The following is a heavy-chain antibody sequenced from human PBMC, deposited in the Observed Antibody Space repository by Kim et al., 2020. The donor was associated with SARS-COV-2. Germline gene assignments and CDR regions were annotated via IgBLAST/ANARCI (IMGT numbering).Heavy chain of an antibody. CDR3: AREGVLRYFDWLHHYYG. D-gene: IGHD3-9*01. CDR2: IYYSGST. V-gene: IGHV4-39*02. J-gene: IGHJ6*01. Sequence: SETLSLTCTVSGGSISSSSYYWGWIRQPPGKGLEWIGSIYYSGSTYYNPSLKSRVTISVDTSKNQFSLKLSSVTAADTAVDYCAREGVLRYFDWLHHYYG. CDR1: GGSISSSSYY.